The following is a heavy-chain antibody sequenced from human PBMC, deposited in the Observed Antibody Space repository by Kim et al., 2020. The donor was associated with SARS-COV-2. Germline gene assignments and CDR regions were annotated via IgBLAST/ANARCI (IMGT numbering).Heavy chain of an antibody. D-gene: IGHD2-15*01. Sequence: SETLSLTCAVSGGSISSSNWWSWVRQPPGKGLEWIGEIYHSGSTNYNPSLKSRVTISVDKSKNQFSLKLSSVTAADTAVYYCASYAGVVVAANYYYYGMDVWGQRTTVTVSS. V-gene: IGHV4-4*02. CDR1: GGSISSSNW. J-gene: IGHJ6*02. CDR3: ASYAGVVVAANYYYYGMDV. CDR2: IYHSGST.